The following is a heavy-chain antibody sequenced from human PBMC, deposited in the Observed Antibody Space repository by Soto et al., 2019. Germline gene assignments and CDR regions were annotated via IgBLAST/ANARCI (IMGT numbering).Heavy chain of an antibody. V-gene: IGHV1-69*13. Sequence: AVKVSCKVSGGTFSSHAISWVRQAPGQGLEWMGVIIPVFDTAKYAQNFQGRITITAGEFRNTAYMELSSLRSEDTAVYYCARYYYDSSGSYNDDWGQGTMVTVSS. CDR1: GGTFSSHA. J-gene: IGHJ4*02. CDR2: IIPVFDTA. CDR3: ARYYYDSSGSYNDD. D-gene: IGHD3-22*01.